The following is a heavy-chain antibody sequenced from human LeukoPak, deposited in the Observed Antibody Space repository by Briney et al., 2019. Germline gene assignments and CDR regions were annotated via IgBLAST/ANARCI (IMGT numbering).Heavy chain of an antibody. J-gene: IGHJ4*02. Sequence: GGSLRLSCAASGFTFSSYWMSWVRQAPGKGLEWVANIKQDGSEKYYVDSVKGRFTISRDNAKNLLYLQMNSLRAEDTAVYYCATLVYGDLPFDYWGQGTLVTVSS. CDR2: IKQDGSEK. V-gene: IGHV3-7*03. CDR1: GFTFSSYW. CDR3: ATLVYGDLPFDY. D-gene: IGHD4-17*01.